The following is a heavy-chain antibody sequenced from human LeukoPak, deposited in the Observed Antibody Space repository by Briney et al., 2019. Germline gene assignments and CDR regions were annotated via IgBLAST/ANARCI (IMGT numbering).Heavy chain of an antibody. CDR3: ARAASGYPFDY. CDR1: GFNFDDFV. D-gene: IGHD3-22*01. Sequence: AGGSLRLSCAASGFNFDDFVLSWVRQAPGKGLEWVADISWNGGSTSYADSVKARFTISRDNAKNSLYLQMSSLRAEDTALYYCARAASGYPFDYWGQGTLVTVSS. CDR2: ISWNGGST. V-gene: IGHV3-20*04. J-gene: IGHJ4*02.